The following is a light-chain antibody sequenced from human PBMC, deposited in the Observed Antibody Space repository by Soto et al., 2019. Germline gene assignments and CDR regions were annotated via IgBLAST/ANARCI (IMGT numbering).Light chain of an antibody. CDR1: QTINTW. J-gene: IGKJ3*01. Sequence: DIQMTQSPSVLSSSVGDRVIITRRARQTINTWVSWYQVKPGIAHHLLIYDASSVGSGVPSRFSGSGSGTEFTLTISSLQPEDFATYYCQHYTSHSPTFGPGTKVDL. V-gene: IGKV1-5*01. CDR2: DAS. CDR3: QHYTSHSPT.